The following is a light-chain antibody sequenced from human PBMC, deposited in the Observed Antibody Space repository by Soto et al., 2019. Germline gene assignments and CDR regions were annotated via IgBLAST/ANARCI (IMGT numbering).Light chain of an antibody. CDR1: QGIRSY. CDR2: AAS. Sequence: DIQLTQSPSFLSASIGDRVTITCRASQGIRSYLAWYQQKSGKAPKLLIYAASTLQSGVPSRFSGSGSGTEFTLTISSLQPEDFATYYCQHLNSYLLTFGGGTKVEIK. V-gene: IGKV1-9*01. J-gene: IGKJ4*01. CDR3: QHLNSYLLT.